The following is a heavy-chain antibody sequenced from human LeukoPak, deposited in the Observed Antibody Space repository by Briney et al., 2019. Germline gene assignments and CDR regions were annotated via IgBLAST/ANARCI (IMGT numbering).Heavy chain of an antibody. D-gene: IGHD5-18*01. V-gene: IGHV3-73*01. CDR2: IRGKANSYAT. Sequence: GGSLKLSCAASGFTFSGSAMHWVRQASGKGLEWVGRIRGKANSYATAYAASAKGRFTISRDDSKNTAYLQMNSLKTEDTAVYYCTRWRWDIAMAMYAFDIWGQGTMVTVSS. J-gene: IGHJ3*02. CDR3: TRWRWDIAMAMYAFDI. CDR1: GFTFSGSA.